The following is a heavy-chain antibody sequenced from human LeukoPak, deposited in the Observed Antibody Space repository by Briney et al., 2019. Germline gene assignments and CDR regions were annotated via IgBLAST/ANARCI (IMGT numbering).Heavy chain of an antibody. Sequence: GGSLRLSCAASGFTVSSNYMSWVRQAPGKGLEWVSVIYSGGSTYYADSVKGRFTISRDNSKNTLDLQMNSLRAEDTAVYYCAKVLPSSSWYCYFDYWGQGTLVTVSS. V-gene: IGHV3-53*01. CDR2: IYSGGST. J-gene: IGHJ4*02. CDR1: GFTVSSNY. D-gene: IGHD6-13*01. CDR3: AKVLPSSSWYCYFDY.